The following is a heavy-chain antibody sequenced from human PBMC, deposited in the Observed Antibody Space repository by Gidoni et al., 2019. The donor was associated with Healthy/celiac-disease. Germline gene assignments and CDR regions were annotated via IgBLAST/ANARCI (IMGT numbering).Heavy chain of an antibody. Sequence: QVQLQQWVSGLLKPSASLSLTCGVSGVSFSGYYWCCIRQPPGKGLEWIGEINHSGSTNYNPSLKSRVTISVDTSNNQFSLRLTSVTAADTAVYYCARGYPRIRYCSSTSCPMDAFDIWGQGTMVTVSA. CDR3: ARGYPRIRYCSSTSCPMDAFDI. V-gene: IGHV4-34*01. D-gene: IGHD2-2*01. CDR2: INHSGST. J-gene: IGHJ3*02. CDR1: GVSFSGYY.